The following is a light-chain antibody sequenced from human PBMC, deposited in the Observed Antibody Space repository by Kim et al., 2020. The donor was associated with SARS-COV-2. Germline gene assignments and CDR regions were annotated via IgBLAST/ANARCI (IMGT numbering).Light chain of an antibody. V-gene: IGKV3-20*01. J-gene: IGKJ4*01. CDR2: GAS. Sequence: ILPLSPEERATVFCRASQGVSSSCLAWYQQKPGQAPRLLNYGASSRATGSPDRFSGSGSGTDFTLTISRLEPEDFAVYYCQQYTTFGGGTKVDIK. CDR1: QGVSSSC. CDR3: QQYTT.